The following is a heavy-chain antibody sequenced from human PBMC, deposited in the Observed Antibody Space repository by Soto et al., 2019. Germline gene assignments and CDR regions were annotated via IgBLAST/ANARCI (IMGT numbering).Heavy chain of an antibody. CDR1: GFTFRSYG. V-gene: IGHV3-33*05. D-gene: IGHD3-16*01. CDR3: ARWGTTGGLDV. J-gene: IGHJ4*01. CDR2: TSYDGSNN. Sequence: QVQLVESWGGVVQPGTSLRLSCVGSGFTFRSYGIHWVRQAPGKGLEWVALTSYDGSNNFYGDSVKGRFTISRHNSRNTVELHMASLRFEDTALDYCARWGTTGGLDVWGHGTLVSVSS.